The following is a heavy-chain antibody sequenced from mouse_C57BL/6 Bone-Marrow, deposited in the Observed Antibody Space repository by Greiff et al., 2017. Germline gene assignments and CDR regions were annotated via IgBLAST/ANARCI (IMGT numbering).Heavy chain of an antibody. J-gene: IGHJ2*01. V-gene: IGHV1-81*01. CDR2: IYPRRGNT. Sequence: QVQLQQSGAELARPGASVKLSCKASGYTFTSYGISWVKQRTGQGLEWIGEIYPRRGNTYYNEKFKGKATLTADKSSSTAYMELRSLTSEDAAVYFCARLLYYFDDWGQGTTLTVSS. CDR1: GYTFTSYG. CDR3: ARLLYYFDD.